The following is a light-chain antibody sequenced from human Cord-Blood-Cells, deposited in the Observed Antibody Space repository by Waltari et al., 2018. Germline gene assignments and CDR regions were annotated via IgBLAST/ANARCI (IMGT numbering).Light chain of an antibody. CDR3: QQYYSTPYT. J-gene: IGKJ2*01. CDR1: QSVLYSSNNKNY. CDR2: WAS. V-gene: IGKV4-1*01. Sequence: DIVMTQSPDSLAVSLGERATINCKSSQSVLYSSNNKNYLAWYQQTPGQPPKLLIDWASTRESGVPDRFSGSGSGTDFTLTISSLQAEDVAVYYCQQYYSTPYTFGQGTKLEIK.